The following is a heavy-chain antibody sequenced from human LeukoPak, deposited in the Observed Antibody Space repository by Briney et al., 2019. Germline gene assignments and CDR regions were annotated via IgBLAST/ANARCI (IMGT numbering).Heavy chain of an antibody. D-gene: IGHD3-22*01. CDR1: GGSISSSSCY. V-gene: IGHV4-39*01. CDR2: IYYSGST. Sequence: SETLSLTCTVSGGSISSSSCYWGRIRQPPGKGLEWIGSIYYSGSTYYNPSLKSRVTISVDTSKNQFSLKLSSVTAADTAVYYCARLPGYYDSSGYYHWYFDLWGRGTLVTVSS. J-gene: IGHJ2*01. CDR3: ARLPGYYDSSGYYHWYFDL.